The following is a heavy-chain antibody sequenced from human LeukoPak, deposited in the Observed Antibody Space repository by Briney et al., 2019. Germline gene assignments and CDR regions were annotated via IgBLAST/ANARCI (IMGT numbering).Heavy chain of an antibody. CDR1: GGSFSGYY. J-gene: IGHJ4*02. D-gene: IGHD3-10*01. CDR2: INHSGST. V-gene: IGHV4-34*01. CDR3: ARGRAWRSREYYFDY. Sequence: SETLSLTCAVYGGSFSGYYWSWIRQPPGKGLEWIGEINHSGSTNYNPSLKSRVTISVDTSKNQFSLKLSSVTAADTAVYYCARGRAWRSREYYFDYWGQGTLVTVSS.